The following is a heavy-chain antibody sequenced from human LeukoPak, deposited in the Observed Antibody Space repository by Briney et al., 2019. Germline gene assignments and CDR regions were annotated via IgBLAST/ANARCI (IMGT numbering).Heavy chain of an antibody. CDR3: ARGTELTGTGGYYLYYYVDV. D-gene: IGHD2-8*02. V-gene: IGHV3-64*01. CDR2: ISGNGGNT. J-gene: IGHJ6*03. Sequence: GGSLRLSCAASGFTLSSNTMHWVRQAPGKGLEYVSGISGNGGNTFYANSVKGRFTISRDNSKNTLYLQMGSLRAEDMAVYYCARGTELTGTGGYYLYYYVDVWGKGTTVTVSS. CDR1: GFTLSSNT.